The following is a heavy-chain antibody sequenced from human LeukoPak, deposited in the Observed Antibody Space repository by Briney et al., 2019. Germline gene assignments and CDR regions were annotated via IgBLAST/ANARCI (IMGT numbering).Heavy chain of an antibody. CDR2: IFYSGST. J-gene: IGHJ4*02. CDR3: ARHDNSSGYLFDY. D-gene: IGHD3-22*01. Sequence: PSETLSLTCTVSGGSISTSNYYWGWIRQPPGTGLEWIGNIFYSGSTYYNPSLKSRVTISVDTSKNQFSLKLSSVTAADTAVYYCARHDNSSGYLFDYWGQGTLVTVSS. CDR1: GGSISTSNYY. V-gene: IGHV4-39*01.